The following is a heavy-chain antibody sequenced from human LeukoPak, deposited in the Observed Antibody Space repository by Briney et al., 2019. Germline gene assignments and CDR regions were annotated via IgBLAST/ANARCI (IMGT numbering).Heavy chain of an antibody. CDR1: GGSISSYF. Sequence: SETLSLTCTVSGGSISSYFWSWFRQPPGKGLEWIGYISYSGSTNYNPSLKSRVTISVDTSKNQFSLKLSSVTAADTAVYYCARDKAAAGILDYWGQGTLVTVSS. D-gene: IGHD6-13*01. CDR2: ISYSGST. J-gene: IGHJ4*02. V-gene: IGHV4-59*12. CDR3: ARDKAAAGILDY.